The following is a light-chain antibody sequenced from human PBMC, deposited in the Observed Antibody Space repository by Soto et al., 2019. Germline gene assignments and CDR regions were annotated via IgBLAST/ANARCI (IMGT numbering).Light chain of an antibody. CDR2: YDS. CDR1: TIGSKG. CDR3: QVCGSIRDHPV. V-gene: IGLV3-21*04. Sequence: SYELTQSPSVSVAPGETARITCEENTIGSKGVHWYQQKLGQAPVLVIYYDSDRPSGIPDRFSGSKSGNTATLTISSVEAGDEADYHCQVCGSIRDHPVFGGGTEVTVL. J-gene: IGLJ3*02.